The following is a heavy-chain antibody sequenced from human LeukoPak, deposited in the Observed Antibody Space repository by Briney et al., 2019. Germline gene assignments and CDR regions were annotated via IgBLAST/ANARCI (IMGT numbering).Heavy chain of an antibody. V-gene: IGHV1-2*02. D-gene: IGHD6-19*01. CDR2: INPNSGGT. CDR1: GYTFTGYY. J-gene: IGHJ5*02. Sequence: ASVKVSCKASGYTFTGYYIHWMRQAPGQGLEWMGWINPNSGGTKYAQKFQGRVTMTRDTSISQAYMGLSRLRSDDTAVYYCAKGRVVAGTKSLTYNWLDPWGQGTLVTVSS. CDR3: AKGRVVAGTKSLTYNWLDP.